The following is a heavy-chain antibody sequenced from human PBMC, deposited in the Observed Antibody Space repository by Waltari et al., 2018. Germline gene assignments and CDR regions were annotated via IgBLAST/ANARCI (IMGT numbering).Heavy chain of an antibody. V-gene: IGHV3-7*03. CDR1: GFTFYPFW. CDR2: IKQDGTEQ. D-gene: IGHD3-16*01. Sequence: DVQLTAAGGGLVQPGGSLGLSGEGSGFTFYPFWMTWLRRVPGKGLEWLANIKQDGTEQYFVDSFKGRFTISRDNAKRSLYLQMNNLRVDDTAMYYCARGGGDGQVHHWGQGTLVTVSS. CDR3: ARGGGDGQVHH. J-gene: IGHJ4*02.